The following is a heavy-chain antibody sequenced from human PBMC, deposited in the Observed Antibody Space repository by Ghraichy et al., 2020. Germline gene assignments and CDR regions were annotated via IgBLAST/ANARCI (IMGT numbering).Heavy chain of an antibody. V-gene: IGHV3-48*02. D-gene: IGHD3-3*01. Sequence: GGSLRLSCAASGFTFRSYSMNWVRQAPGKGLEWVSYISSSSSTIYYADSVKGRFTISRDNANNSLSLQMNSLRDDDMAVYYCARDGDFWSGYHSYYYYGMDVWGQGTTVTVSS. J-gene: IGHJ6*02. CDR2: ISSSSSTI. CDR1: GFTFRSYS. CDR3: ARDGDFWSGYHSYYYYGMDV.